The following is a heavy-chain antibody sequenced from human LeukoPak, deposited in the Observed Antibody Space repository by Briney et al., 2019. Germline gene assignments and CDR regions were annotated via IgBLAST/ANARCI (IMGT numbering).Heavy chain of an antibody. D-gene: IGHD2-2*01. J-gene: IGHJ4*02. CDR1: GDTFSNYG. CDR2: INPSGGST. CDR3: ARGDIVVVPAASSTALFDY. Sequence: GASVNVSCKASGDTFSNYGIYWVRQAPGQGLEWMGIINPSGGSTSYAQKFQGRVTMTRDTSTSTVYMELSSLRSEDTAVYYCARGDIVVVPAASSTALFDYWGQGTLVTVSS. V-gene: IGHV1-46*01.